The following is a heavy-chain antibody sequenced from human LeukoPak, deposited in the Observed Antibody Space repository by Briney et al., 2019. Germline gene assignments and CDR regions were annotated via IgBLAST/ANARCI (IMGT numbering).Heavy chain of an antibody. Sequence: SETLSLTCTVSGGSISSSGYSWGWIRQPPGKGLEWIGNINYSGSTYYNPSLRSRVTIFVDTSKNQFSLKVTSVTAADTAVYFCARRVTGDLRRFDYWGQGTLVTVSS. CDR3: ARRVTGDLRRFDY. D-gene: IGHD7-27*01. CDR1: GGSISSSGYS. CDR2: INYSGST. J-gene: IGHJ4*02. V-gene: IGHV4-39*01.